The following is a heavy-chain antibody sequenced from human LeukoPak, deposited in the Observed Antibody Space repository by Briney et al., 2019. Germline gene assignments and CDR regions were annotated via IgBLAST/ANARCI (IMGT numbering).Heavy chain of an antibody. V-gene: IGHV3-30-3*01. D-gene: IGHD3-16*02. Sequence: GRSLRLSCEASGFTLDNYAMHWVRQAPGRRLEWVAVISFDGNQEYYPDSVKGRFTISRDNSKNTLYLQMNGLKTEDTAVYYCAREGSIVARTDYWGQGALVIVSS. CDR2: ISFDGNQE. CDR3: AREGSIVARTDY. CDR1: GFTLDNYA. J-gene: IGHJ4*02.